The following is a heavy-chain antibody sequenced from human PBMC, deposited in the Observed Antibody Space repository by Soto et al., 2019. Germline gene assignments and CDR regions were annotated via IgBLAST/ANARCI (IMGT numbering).Heavy chain of an antibody. D-gene: IGHD2-15*01. CDR3: ARQIRGGSDRFDP. CDR2: NLENVTS. J-gene: IGHJ5*02. Sequence: SETLSLTCSVSGASISSGGYYWSWVRHFPGEGLEWIGSNLENVTSHITPSLKSRVTISVGTSKNLFSLKLSSVTAADTAVFYCARQIRGGSDRFDPWGQETLVTVSS. V-gene: IGHV4-31*02. CDR1: GASISSGGYY.